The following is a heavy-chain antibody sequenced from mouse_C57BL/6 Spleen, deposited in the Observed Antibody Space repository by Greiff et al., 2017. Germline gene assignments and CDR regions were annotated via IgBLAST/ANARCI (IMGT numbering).Heavy chain of an antibody. V-gene: IGHV1-85*01. D-gene: IGHD1-1*01. CDR1: GYTFTSYD. Sequence: VQLQQSGPELVKPGASVKLSCKASGYTFTSYDINWVKQRPGQGLEWIGWIYPRDGSTKYNEKFKGKATLTVDTSSSTAYMELHSLTSEDSAVYFCARRLFITTVVSPWYFDVWGTGTTVTVSS. CDR3: ARRLFITTVVSPWYFDV. J-gene: IGHJ1*03. CDR2: IYPRDGST.